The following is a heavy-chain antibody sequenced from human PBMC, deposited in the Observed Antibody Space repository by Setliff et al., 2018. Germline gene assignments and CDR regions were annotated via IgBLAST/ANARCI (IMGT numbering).Heavy chain of an antibody. D-gene: IGHD3-10*01. V-gene: IGHV2-5*02. CDR2: IFWDDDS. J-gene: IGHJ4*02. Sequence: SGPTLVNPTPPLTLTCTFSGLSLTTTREAVGWIRQPPGKALEWIALIFWDDDSRYSPSLKNRLTITKDTSKNQVVLTMTDMDPVDTGTYFCAHNQVTIFDHWGPGTLVTVSS. CDR3: AHNQVTIFDH. CDR1: GLSLTTTREA.